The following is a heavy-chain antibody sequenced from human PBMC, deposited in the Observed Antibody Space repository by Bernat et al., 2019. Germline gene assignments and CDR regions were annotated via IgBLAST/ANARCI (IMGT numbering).Heavy chain of an antibody. Sequence: EVQLVESGEGVVRPGGSLRLSCAASGFTFDDYGMSWVRQAPGKGLEWVSGINWNGGSTGYADSVKGRFTISRDNAKNSLYLQMNSLRAEDTALYYCARVSSDYVWGSYRYTLDDYYYYGMDVWGQGTTVTVSS. J-gene: IGHJ6*02. CDR3: ARVSSDYVWGSYRYTLDDYYYYGMDV. V-gene: IGHV3-20*04. D-gene: IGHD3-16*02. CDR2: INWNGGST. CDR1: GFTFDDYG.